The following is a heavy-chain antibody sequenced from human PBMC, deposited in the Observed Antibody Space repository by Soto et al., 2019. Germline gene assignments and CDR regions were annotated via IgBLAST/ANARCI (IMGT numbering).Heavy chain of an antibody. D-gene: IGHD3-22*01. V-gene: IGHV4-30-4*01. Sequence: QVQLQESGPGLVKPSQTLSLTCTVSGGSISSGDNYWSWIRQPPGKGLEWIGYIYYSGNTYYNPSLKSRVTISVDTSKNQFSLKLSSVSAADTAVYYCARVGGQNYSDSSGYVDYWGQGTLVTVSS. J-gene: IGHJ4*02. CDR1: GGSISSGDNY. CDR2: IYYSGNT. CDR3: ARVGGQNYSDSSGYVDY.